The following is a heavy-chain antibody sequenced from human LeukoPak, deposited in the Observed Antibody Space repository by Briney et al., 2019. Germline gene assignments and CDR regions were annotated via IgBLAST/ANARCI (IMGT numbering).Heavy chain of an antibody. D-gene: IGHD3-10*01. V-gene: IGHV3-30*18. CDR2: ISYDGSNK. J-gene: IGHJ4*02. CDR1: GFTFSSYG. Sequence: GGSLRLSCAASGFTFSSYGMHWVRQAPGKGLEWVAVISYDGSNKYYADSVKGRFTISRDNSKNTLYLQMNSLRAEDTAVYYCAKDIAYYYGSETDYWGQGTLVTVSS. CDR3: AKDIAYYYGSETDY.